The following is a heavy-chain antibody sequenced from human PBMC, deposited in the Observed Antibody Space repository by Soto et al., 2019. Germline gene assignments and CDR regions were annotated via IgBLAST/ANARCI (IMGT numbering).Heavy chain of an antibody. Sequence: SETLSLTCNVSGGSISGGDYSWSWVRQAPGRGLEWLGYIYRSGSSFFNPSLRSRLTMSVDTAKNQFSLSLTSVTAADTALYYCVRGLGYCSTTTCSEDRFDPWGPGIQVTVSS. J-gene: IGHJ5*02. CDR1: GGSISGGDYS. D-gene: IGHD2-2*03. V-gene: IGHV4-30-2*01. CDR3: VRGLGYCSTTTCSEDRFDP. CDR2: IYRSGSS.